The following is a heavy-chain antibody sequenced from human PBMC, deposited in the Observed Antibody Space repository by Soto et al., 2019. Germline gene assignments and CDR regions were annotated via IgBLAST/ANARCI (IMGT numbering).Heavy chain of an antibody. CDR2: MYSSENT. J-gene: IGHJ6*02. Sequence: SETLSLTCSVSGGFVSSSSYSWGWIRQSPGKGLEWIGTMYSSENTYYNPSLLSRVTISVDTSKNEFSLRLSSVTAADTAVYYCARLNGYCISTNCHGHYGMDVWGQGTTVTVSS. V-gene: IGHV4-39*01. D-gene: IGHD2-2*03. CDR3: ARLNGYCISTNCHGHYGMDV. CDR1: GGFVSSSSYS.